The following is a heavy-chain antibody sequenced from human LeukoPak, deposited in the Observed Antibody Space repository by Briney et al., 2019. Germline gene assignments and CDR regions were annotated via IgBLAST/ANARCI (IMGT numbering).Heavy chain of an antibody. CDR2: INPDSGDT. V-gene: IGHV1-2*02. CDR3: ASMGS. Sequence: AASVKVSCKASGYSFSDYFLHWVRQAPGEGLEWMGWINPDSGDTDYAQRFQGRVTMTRDTSISTAYMELTSLRSDDTAVYYCASMGSWGQGALVTVSS. CDR1: GYSFSDYF. D-gene: IGHD1-26*01. J-gene: IGHJ4*02.